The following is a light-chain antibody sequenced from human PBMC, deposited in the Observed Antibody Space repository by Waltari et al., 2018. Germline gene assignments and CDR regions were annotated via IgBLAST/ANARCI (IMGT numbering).Light chain of an antibody. CDR3: QQSYDTPRALT. CDR1: QSISTH. J-gene: IGKJ4*01. CDR2: AAS. Sequence: DILMTQSPSSLSASVGDRVTITCRASQSISTHLNWYQQKPGKTPNLLIFAASSLQSGVPSRFSGSGSGTDFALTISSLQPEDFATYYCQQSYDTPRALTFGGGTKVEI. V-gene: IGKV1-39*01.